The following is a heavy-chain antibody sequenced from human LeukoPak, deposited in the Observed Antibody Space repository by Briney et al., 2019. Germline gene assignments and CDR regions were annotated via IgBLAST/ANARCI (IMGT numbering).Heavy chain of an antibody. CDR1: GFTFSSYA. Sequence: GGSLRLSCAASGFTFSSYAMHWVRQAPGKGLEWVAVISYDGSNKYYADSVKGRFTISRDNSKNTLYLQMNSLRAEDTAVYYCARGRMYFDYLGQGTLVTVSS. CDR3: ARGRMYFDY. V-gene: IGHV3-30*04. D-gene: IGHD2-8*01. J-gene: IGHJ4*02. CDR2: ISYDGSNK.